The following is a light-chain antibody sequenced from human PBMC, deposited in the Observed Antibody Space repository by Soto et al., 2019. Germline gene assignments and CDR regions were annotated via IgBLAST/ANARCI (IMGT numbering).Light chain of an antibody. CDR2: DAS. V-gene: IGKV3-11*01. J-gene: IGKJ4*01. CDR3: HQRSKWPLT. CDR1: QSVRSY. Sequence: EIVLTQSPATLSLSPGERATLSCRASQSVRSYLAWYQQNPGQAPRLLIYDASNRATDIPARFSGSGSGTDFTLTISSLDPEDSAVYYCHQRSKWPLTFGGGTKVEIK.